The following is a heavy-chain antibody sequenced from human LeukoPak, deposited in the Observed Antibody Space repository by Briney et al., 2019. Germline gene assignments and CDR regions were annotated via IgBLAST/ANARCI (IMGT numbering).Heavy chain of an antibody. V-gene: IGHV4-38-2*02. CDR1: GYSISSGYY. CDR2: IYHSGST. D-gene: IGHD5-24*01. CDR3: ARDTGDGYNSYFDY. J-gene: IGHJ4*02. Sequence: SETLSLTCTVSGYSISSGYYWGWIRQPPGKGLEWIGRIYHSGSTYYNPSLKSRVTISVDTSKNQFSLKLSSVTAADTAVYYCARDTGDGYNSYFDYWGQGTLVTVSS.